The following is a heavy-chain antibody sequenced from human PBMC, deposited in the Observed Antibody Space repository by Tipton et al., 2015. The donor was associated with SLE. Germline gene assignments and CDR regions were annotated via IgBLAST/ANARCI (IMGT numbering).Heavy chain of an antibody. V-gene: IGHV1-69*09. Sequence: QVQLVQSGAEVKKPGSSVKVSCKASGGTFSSYTISWVRQAPGQGLEWMGRIIPILGIANYAQKFQGRVTITADKSTSTAYMELRSLRSDDTAVYYCARLPFWSGYHDAFDIWGQGTMVTVSS. D-gene: IGHD3-3*01. CDR1: GGTFSSYT. J-gene: IGHJ3*02. CDR3: ARLPFWSGYHDAFDI. CDR2: IIPILGIA.